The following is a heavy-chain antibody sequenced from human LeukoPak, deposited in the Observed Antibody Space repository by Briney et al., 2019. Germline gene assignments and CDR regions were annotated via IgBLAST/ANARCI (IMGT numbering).Heavy chain of an antibody. D-gene: IGHD6-19*01. V-gene: IGHV4-61*01. CDR1: GGSFSSGSYY. CDR2: IYYSGST. Sequence: PSETLSLTCTVSGGSFSSGSYYWSWIRQPPGKGLEWIGYIYYSGSTNYNPSLKSRVTISVDTSKNQFSLKLSSVTAADTAVYYCARDGIAVAGAVDGLDYWGQGTLVTVSS. CDR3: ARDGIAVAGAVDGLDY. J-gene: IGHJ4*02.